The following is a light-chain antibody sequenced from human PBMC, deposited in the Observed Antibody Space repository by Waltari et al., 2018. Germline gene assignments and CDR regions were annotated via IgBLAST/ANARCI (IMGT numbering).Light chain of an antibody. V-gene: IGLV3-10*01. J-gene: IGLJ1*01. CDR3: YSSDTTGLRV. Sequence: SYELTQPPSVSVSPGQTARITCSGHELPRKYAYWFQQKSGQAPRLVIYEDTKRPSETPEGFSGSSSGTVATLTITGAQVDDEADYYCYSSDTTGLRVFGSGTTVVVL. CDR1: ELPRKY. CDR2: EDT.